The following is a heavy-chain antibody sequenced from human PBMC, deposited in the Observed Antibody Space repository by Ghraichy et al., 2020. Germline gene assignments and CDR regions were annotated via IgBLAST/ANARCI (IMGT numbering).Heavy chain of an antibody. J-gene: IGHJ4*02. CDR2: INHSGST. Sequence: SETLSLTCAVYGGSFSGYYWSWIRQPPGKGLEWIGEINHSGSTNYNPSLKSRVTISVDTSKNKFSLKLSSVTAADTAVYYCARGILRYFDWATLFDYWGQGTLVTVSS. V-gene: IGHV4-34*01. CDR1: GGSFSGYY. CDR3: ARGILRYFDWATLFDY. D-gene: IGHD3-9*01.